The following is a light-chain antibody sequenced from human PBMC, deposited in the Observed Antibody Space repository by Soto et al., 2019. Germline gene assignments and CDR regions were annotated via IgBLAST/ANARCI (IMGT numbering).Light chain of an antibody. V-gene: IGLV1-40*01. Sequence: QSVLTQPPSVSGAPGQRVTIACTGSSFNIGAGYDVNWYQQLPGTAPKLLIYGNSNRPSGVPDRFSGSKSGTSASLAITGLQAEAEADYYCQSYDSSLSGVVFGGGTKLTV. J-gene: IGLJ2*01. CDR3: QSYDSSLSGVV. CDR1: SFNIGAGYD. CDR2: GNS.